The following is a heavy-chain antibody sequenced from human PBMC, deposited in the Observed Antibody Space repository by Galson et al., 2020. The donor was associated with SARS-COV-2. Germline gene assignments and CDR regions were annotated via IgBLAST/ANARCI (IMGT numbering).Heavy chain of an antibody. D-gene: IGHD3-10*01. Sequence: GESLKISCAASGFTFSSYGMHWVRQAPGKGLEWVAVISYDGSNKYYADSVKGRFTISRDNSKNTLYLRAEDTAVYYCAKDFVLLWFGEPNAFDIWGQGTMVTVSS. CDR3: AKDFVLLWFGEPNAFDI. CDR1: GFTFSSYG. V-gene: IGHV3-30*18. J-gene: IGHJ3*02. CDR2: ISYDGSNK.